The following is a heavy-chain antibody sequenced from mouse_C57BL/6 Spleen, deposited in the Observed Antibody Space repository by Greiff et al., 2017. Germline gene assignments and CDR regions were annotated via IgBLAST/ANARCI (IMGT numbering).Heavy chain of an antibody. CDR1: GFTFSDYG. D-gene: IGHD1-1*01. CDR2: ISSGSSTI. V-gene: IGHV5-17*01. CDR3: ARVGSSYVWYVDV. J-gene: IGHJ1*03. Sequence: EVQGVESGGGLVKPGGSLKLSCAASGFTFSDYGMHWVRQAPEKGLEWVAYISSGSSTIYYADTVKGRFTISRDTAKNTLFLQRTSLTSEDTAMYYCARVGSSYVWYVDVWGTGTTVTVSS.